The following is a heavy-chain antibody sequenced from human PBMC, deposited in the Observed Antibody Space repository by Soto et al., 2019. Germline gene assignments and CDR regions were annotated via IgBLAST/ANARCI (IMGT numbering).Heavy chain of an antibody. CDR2: ISGSGSST. V-gene: IGHV3-23*01. J-gene: IGHJ6*02. Sequence: PGGSLRLSCAASGFTFSNYAMNWVLQAPGKGLEWVSGISGSGSSTYYADPVKGRFTISRDNSKNRMYLQVHSLRAEDTAAYYCAKAVTISGSFYYGMDVWGQGTTVTSP. CDR1: GFTFSNYA. CDR3: AKAVTISGSFYYGMDV. D-gene: IGHD3-3*01.